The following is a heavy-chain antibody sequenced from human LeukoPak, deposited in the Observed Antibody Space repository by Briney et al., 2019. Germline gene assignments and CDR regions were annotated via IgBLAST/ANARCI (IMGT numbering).Heavy chain of an antibody. Sequence: ASVKVSCKASGYTFTSYYMHWVRQAPGQGLKWMGIINPSGGSTSYAQKFQGRVTMTRDTSTSTVYMELSSLRSEDTAVYYCARGAEWELSYYYYYGMDVWGQGTTVTVSS. D-gene: IGHD1-26*01. CDR3: ARGAEWELSYYYYYGMDV. J-gene: IGHJ6*02. CDR1: GYTFTSYY. CDR2: INPSGGST. V-gene: IGHV1-46*01.